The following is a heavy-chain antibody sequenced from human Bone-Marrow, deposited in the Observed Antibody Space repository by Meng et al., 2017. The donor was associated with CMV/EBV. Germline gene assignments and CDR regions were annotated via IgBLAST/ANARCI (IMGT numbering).Heavy chain of an antibody. D-gene: IGHD1-26*01. J-gene: IGHJ6*02. Sequence: GESLKISCPASGFTFSSYSMNWVRQAPGKGLEWVSSISSSSSYLYYADSVRGRFTISRDNAKNSLYLQMNSLRAEDTAVYYCARERERGLPDYFGMDVWGQGTTVTVSS. CDR2: ISSSSSYL. CDR3: ARERERGLPDYFGMDV. V-gene: IGHV3-21*01. CDR1: GFTFSSYS.